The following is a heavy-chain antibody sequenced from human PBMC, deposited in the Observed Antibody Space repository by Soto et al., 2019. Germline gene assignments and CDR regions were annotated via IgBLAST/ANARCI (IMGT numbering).Heavy chain of an antibody. CDR3: AVMVRGVIRPMDV. J-gene: IGHJ6*02. CDR1: GFTFSSYS. Sequence: GGSLRLSCAASGFTFSSYSMNWVRQAPGKGLEWVSSISSSSSYIYYADSVKGRFTISRDNAKNSLYLQMNSLRAEDTAVYYCAVMVRGVIRPMDVWGQGTTGTVS. D-gene: IGHD3-10*01. CDR2: ISSSSSYI. V-gene: IGHV3-21*01.